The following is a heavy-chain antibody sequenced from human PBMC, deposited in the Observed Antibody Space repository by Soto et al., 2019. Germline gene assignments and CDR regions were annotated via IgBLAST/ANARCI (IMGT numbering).Heavy chain of an antibody. V-gene: IGHV4-59*01. D-gene: IGHD6-13*01. CDR2: VYYTGTT. CDR3: ARDLAAVPRAFDY. J-gene: IGHJ4*02. CDR1: GGSISSYF. Sequence: SETLSLTCTVSGGSISSYFYIWVRQPPGKGLEWIGSVYYTGTTDYSPSLKSRVTISVDTSKTQFSLNLRSVTAADTAVYYCARDLAAVPRAFDYWGRGTLVTVSS.